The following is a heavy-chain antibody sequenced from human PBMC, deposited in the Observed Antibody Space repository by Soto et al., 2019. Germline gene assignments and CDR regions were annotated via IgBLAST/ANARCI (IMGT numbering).Heavy chain of an antibody. J-gene: IGHJ4*02. CDR2: IYYSGST. CDR3: ARGPGVIVIGFDY. Sequence: SETLSLTCTVSGGSISSGGYYWSWIRQHPGKGLEWIGYIYYSGSTYYNPSLKSRVTISVDTSKNQFSLKLSSVTAADTAVYYCARGPGVIVIGFDYWGQGTLVTVSS. V-gene: IGHV4-31*03. CDR1: GGSISSGGYY. D-gene: IGHD3-16*02.